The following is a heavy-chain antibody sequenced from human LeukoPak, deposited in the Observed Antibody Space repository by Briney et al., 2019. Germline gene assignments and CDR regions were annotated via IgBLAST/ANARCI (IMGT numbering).Heavy chain of an antibody. CDR2: IYYSEST. CDR3: ASIYCSSSSCYHVY. Sequence: SETLSLTCTVSGGSISSYYWSWIRQPPGKGLEWIGYIYYSESTNYNPSLKSRDTSSVDTSKNQFSLKLSSVTAADTAVYFCASIYCSSSSCYHVYWGQGTLVTVSS. CDR1: GGSISSYY. J-gene: IGHJ4*02. D-gene: IGHD2-2*01. V-gene: IGHV4-59*01.